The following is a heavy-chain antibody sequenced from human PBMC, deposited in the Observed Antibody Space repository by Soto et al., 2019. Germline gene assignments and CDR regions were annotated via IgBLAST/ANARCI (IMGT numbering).Heavy chain of an antibody. V-gene: IGHV1-69*12. D-gene: IGHD6-25*01. CDR1: GGTFSSYA. CDR3: ARHSGCSTPNYYYGMDV. J-gene: IGHJ6*02. CDR2: IIPIFGTA. Sequence: QVQLVQSGAEVKKPGSSVKVSCKASGGTFSSYAISWVRQAPGQGLEWMGGIIPIFGTANYAQKFQGRVTITADESTSTAYMELSSLRSEDTAVYYCARHSGCSTPNYYYGMDVWGQGTTVTVSS.